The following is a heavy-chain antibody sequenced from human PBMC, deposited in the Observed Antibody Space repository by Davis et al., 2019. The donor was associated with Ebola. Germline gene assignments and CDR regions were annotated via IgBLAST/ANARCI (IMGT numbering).Heavy chain of an antibody. D-gene: IGHD3-22*01. CDR2: ISSSSSTI. Sequence: GESLKISCAASGFTFSDYYMSWIRQAPGKGLEWVSYISSSSSTIYYADSVKGRFTISRDNSKNTLYLQMNSLRAEDTAVYYCARVGSYYDSSGYYYVLDYWGQGTLVTVSS. V-gene: IGHV3-11*04. J-gene: IGHJ4*02. CDR1: GFTFSDYY. CDR3: ARVGSYYDSSGYYYVLDY.